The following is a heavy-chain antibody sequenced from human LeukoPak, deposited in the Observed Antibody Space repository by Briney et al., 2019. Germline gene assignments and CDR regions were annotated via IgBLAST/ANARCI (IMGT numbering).Heavy chain of an antibody. V-gene: IGHV3-23*01. J-gene: IGHJ4*02. Sequence: GGSLRLPCAASGFTFSSYAMSWVRQAPGKGLEWVSAISGSGGSTYYADSVKGRFTISRDNSKNTLYLQMNSLRAEDTAVYYCAKTCCPYSSGWYYDYWGQGTLVTVSS. CDR2: ISGSGGST. D-gene: IGHD6-19*01. CDR3: AKTCCPYSSGWYYDY. CDR1: GFTFSSYA.